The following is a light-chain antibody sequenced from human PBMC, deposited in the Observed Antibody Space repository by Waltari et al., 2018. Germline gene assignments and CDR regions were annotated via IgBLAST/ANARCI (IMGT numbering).Light chain of an antibody. J-gene: IGLJ3*02. CDR1: TGTVTRGQS. V-gene: IGLV7-46*01. CDR3: LLWYSGARWV. Sequence: QAVVTQEPSLTASPVGTFTPTRRPSTGTVTRGQSPYWFQQQPGQVPRPLIYDTSNKPSWTPARFSGSLLGGKAALALSGAQPEDEAEYYCLLWYSGARWVFGGGTKLSVL. CDR2: DTS.